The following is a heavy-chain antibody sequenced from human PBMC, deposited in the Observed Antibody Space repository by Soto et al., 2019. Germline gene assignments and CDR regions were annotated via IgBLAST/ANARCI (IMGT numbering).Heavy chain of an antibody. D-gene: IGHD4-17*01. J-gene: IGHJ6*03. CDR1: GGSFSGYY. V-gene: IGHV4-34*01. CDR2: IDHSGDT. CDR3: ARDLGLRSAGDLYYYYMDV. Sequence: QVRLQQWGAGLLKPSETLSLTCAVYGGSFSGYYWNWIRQPPGKGLEWIGEIDHSGDTKYNPSLKSLVTISVDTSKNQFSLKLSSVTAADTAVYYCARDLGLRSAGDLYYYYMDVWGKGTTVTVSS.